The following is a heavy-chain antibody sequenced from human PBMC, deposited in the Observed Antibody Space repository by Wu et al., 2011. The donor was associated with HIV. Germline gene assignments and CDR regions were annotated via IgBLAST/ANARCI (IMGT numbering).Heavy chain of an antibody. J-gene: IGHJ3*02. CDR2: INPNSGGT. V-gene: IGHV1-2*02. Sequence: VKKPGASVKVSCKASGYTFTGYYMHWVRQAPGQGLEWMGWINPNSGGTNYAQKFQGRVTMTRDTSISTAYMELSRLRSDDTAVYYCARDNSYALKGGAFDIWGQGTMVTVSS. CDR1: GYTFTGYY. D-gene: IGHD5-18*01. CDR3: ARDNSYALKGGAFDI.